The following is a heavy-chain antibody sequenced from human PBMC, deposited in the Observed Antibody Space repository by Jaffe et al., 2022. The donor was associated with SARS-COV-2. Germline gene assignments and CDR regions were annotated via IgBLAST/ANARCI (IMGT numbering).Heavy chain of an antibody. CDR3: ARAPYSGSPPLLY. D-gene: IGHD1-26*01. CDR2: IKQDGSEK. J-gene: IGHJ4*02. Sequence: EAQLVESGGGLVQPGRSLRLSCAGSGFTFSSYWMSWVRQAPGKGLEWVASIKQDGSEKYYVDSVKGRFTISRDNAMNSLYLQMNSLRAEDTAVYYCARAPYSGSPPLLYWGQGTLVTVSS. V-gene: IGHV3-7*03. CDR1: GFTFSSYW.